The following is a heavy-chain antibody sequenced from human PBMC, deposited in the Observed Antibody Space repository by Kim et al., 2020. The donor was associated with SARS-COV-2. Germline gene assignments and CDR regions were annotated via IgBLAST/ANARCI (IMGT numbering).Heavy chain of an antibody. CDR2: IYYSGST. J-gene: IGHJ6*03. CDR3: ARHRTAIFGVVSFMDV. D-gene: IGHD3-3*01. Sequence: SETLSLTCTVSGGSISSYYWSWIRQPPGKGLEWIGYIYYSGSTNYNPSLKSRVTLSVLLFIARFFLFLLCLVAADFAVNYCARHRTAIFGVVSFMDVWG. CDR1: GGSISSYY. V-gene: IGHV4-59*08.